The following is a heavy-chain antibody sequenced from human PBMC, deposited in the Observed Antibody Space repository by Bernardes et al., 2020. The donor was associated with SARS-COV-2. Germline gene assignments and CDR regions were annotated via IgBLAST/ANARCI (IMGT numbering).Heavy chain of an antibody. CDR3: ARDVFLGSSWDQSYYGMDV. CDR2: VYFTGNT. D-gene: IGHD6-13*01. V-gene: IGHV4-59*01. Sequence: EPMTLTCTVSGGPIGSNYWSWIRQSPGKGLEWIGNVYFTGNTNHNPSLRSRAIIGIDTSKSQFSLRLNSVTAADAAVYYCARDVFLGSSWDQSYYGMDVWGQGTTVTVSS. J-gene: IGHJ6*02. CDR1: GGPIGSNY.